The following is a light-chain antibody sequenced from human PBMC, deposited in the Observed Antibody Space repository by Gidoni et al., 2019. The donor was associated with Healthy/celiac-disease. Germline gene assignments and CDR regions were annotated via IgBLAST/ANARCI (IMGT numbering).Light chain of an antibody. CDR2: GAS. J-gene: IGKJ1*01. CDR3: QQYGSSPRT. Sequence: DIVLTQSPGTLSLSPGESATLSCRASQSVSSSYLSWYQQKPGQAPRLLIYGASSRATGIPDRFSGSGSVTDFTLTISRLVPEDFAVYYCQQYGSSPRTFGQGTKVEIK. V-gene: IGKV3-20*01. CDR1: QSVSSSY.